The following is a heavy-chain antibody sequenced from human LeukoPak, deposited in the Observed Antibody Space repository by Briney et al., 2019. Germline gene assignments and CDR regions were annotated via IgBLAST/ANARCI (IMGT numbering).Heavy chain of an antibody. CDR3: ARVRCSGGSCHVVVLFDY. V-gene: IGHV1-18*01. CDR1: GGTFSSYA. Sequence: ASVKVSCRASGGTFSSYAISWVRQAPGQGLEWMGWISAYNGNTNYAQKLQGRVTMTTDTSTSTAYMELRSLRSDDTAVYYCARVRCSGGSCHVVVLFDYWGQGTLVTVSS. D-gene: IGHD2-15*01. CDR2: ISAYNGNT. J-gene: IGHJ4*02.